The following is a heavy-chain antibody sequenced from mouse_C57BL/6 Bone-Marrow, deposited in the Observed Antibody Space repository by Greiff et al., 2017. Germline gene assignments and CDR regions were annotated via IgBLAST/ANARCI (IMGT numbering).Heavy chain of an antibody. CDR1: GFTFSSYG. Sequence: DVKLVESGGDLVKPGGSLKLSCAASGFTFSSYGMSWVRQTPDKRLEWVATISSGGSYTYYPDSVKGRFTISRDNAKNTLYLQMSSLKSEDTAMYDCARRYNAMDYWGQGTSVTVSS. CDR3: ARRYNAMDY. J-gene: IGHJ4*01. V-gene: IGHV5-6*02. CDR2: ISSGGSYT.